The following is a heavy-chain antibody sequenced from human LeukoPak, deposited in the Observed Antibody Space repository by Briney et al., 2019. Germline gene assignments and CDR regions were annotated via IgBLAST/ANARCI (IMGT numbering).Heavy chain of an antibody. CDR1: GFTFNNIG. Sequence: GGSLRLSCAASGFTFNNIGMHWGRQAPRKGLGFVSFIDFEGVDKYYADSVKGRFTISKEYSKATLYLQMNSLRPEDTAIYYCAKDLHGGYSSDYWGQGTLVTVSS. CDR2: IDFEGVDK. J-gene: IGHJ4*02. V-gene: IGHV3-30*02. D-gene: IGHD4-23*01. CDR3: AKDLHGGYSSDY.